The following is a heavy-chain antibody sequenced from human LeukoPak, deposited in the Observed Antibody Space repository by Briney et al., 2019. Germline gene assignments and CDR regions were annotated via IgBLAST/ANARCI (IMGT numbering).Heavy chain of an antibody. D-gene: IGHD6-6*01. V-gene: IGHV3-48*04. CDR2: ISSGSSTI. CDR1: GFTFSSYS. J-gene: IGHJ3*02. Sequence: GGSLRLSCAASGFTFSSYSINWVRQAPGKGLEWVSYISSGSSTIYYADSVKGRFTISRDNAKNSLYLQVISLRAEDTAVYYCARGPSIAARYDAFDIWGQGTMVTVSS. CDR3: ARGPSIAARYDAFDI.